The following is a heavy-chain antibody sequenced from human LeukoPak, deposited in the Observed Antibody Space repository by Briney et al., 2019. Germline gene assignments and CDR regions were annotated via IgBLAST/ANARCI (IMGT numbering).Heavy chain of an antibody. Sequence: GGPLRLSCAASGFPFSSYGMHWLRQAPGKGLEWVAFIRYDGSNKYYAHSVKGRYTISRDNSKNTLYLQMNSLRAEDTAVYYCAKDRMVRGVIILGSSYFDCWDQGTLVTVSS. CDR1: GFPFSSYG. V-gene: IGHV3-30*02. J-gene: IGHJ4*02. CDR3: AKDRMVRGVIILGSSYFDC. D-gene: IGHD3-10*01. CDR2: IRYDGSNK.